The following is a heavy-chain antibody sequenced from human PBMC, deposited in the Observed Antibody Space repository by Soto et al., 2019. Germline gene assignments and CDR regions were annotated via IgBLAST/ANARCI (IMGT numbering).Heavy chain of an antibody. Sequence: VQLVESGGGLVQPGGSLRLSCAASGFTFNNYWMHWIRQAPGKGLVWVAHINTDGRRTDDADSVKGRFTISRDNAKNTLYLQMNSLRVEDTAIYYCVRDRGGNEDYWGQGTLVTVSS. CDR3: VRDRGGNEDY. V-gene: IGHV3-74*01. CDR1: GFTFNNYW. D-gene: IGHD2-15*01. CDR2: INTDGRRT. J-gene: IGHJ4*02.